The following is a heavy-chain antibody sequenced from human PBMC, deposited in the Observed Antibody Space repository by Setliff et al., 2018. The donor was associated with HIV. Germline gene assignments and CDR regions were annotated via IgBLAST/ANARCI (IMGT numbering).Heavy chain of an antibody. J-gene: IGHJ3*02. CDR2: IIPILGIA. CDR1: GYNFTSHD. V-gene: IGHV1-8*01. D-gene: IGHD3-22*01. CDR3: ARGGGGYYYVGAVDI. Sequence: ASVKVSCKASGYNFTSHDINWVRQAPGQGLEWMGGIIPILGIANYAQKFQGRVTMTGNTSISTAYMELSSLRSEDTAVYYCARGGGGYYYVGAVDIWGQGTVVTVS.